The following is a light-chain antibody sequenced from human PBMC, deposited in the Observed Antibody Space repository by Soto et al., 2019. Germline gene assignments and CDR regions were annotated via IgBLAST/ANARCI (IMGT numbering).Light chain of an antibody. J-gene: IGLJ3*02. CDR2: SNN. V-gene: IGLV1-44*01. Sequence: QSVLTQAPSASGTPGQRVTISCSGSSSNIGGNSVSWYQQFPGTAPKLLMYSNNQRPSGVPDRFSGSKSGTSASLAISGLQCEDEADYYCASWDDSLNGRVFGGGTKVTV. CDR1: SSNIGGNS. CDR3: ASWDDSLNGRV.